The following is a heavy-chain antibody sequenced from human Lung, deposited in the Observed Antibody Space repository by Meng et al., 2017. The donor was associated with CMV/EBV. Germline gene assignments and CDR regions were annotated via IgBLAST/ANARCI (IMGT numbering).Heavy chain of an antibody. CDR1: GFTFSSYS. J-gene: IGHJ4*02. CDR2: ISSNSSYR. V-gene: IGHV3-21*01. CDR3: ARDLRNPPTSFGGVRTHVRYFDS. Sequence: GESXKISCAASGFTFSSYSMNWVRQAPGKGLEWVSSISSNSSYRYYADSVKGRFTVSRDNAKNSLYLQMNSLRAEDTAVYYCARDLRNPPTSFGGVRTHVRYFDSWXQGTPVTVSS. D-gene: IGHD3-3*01.